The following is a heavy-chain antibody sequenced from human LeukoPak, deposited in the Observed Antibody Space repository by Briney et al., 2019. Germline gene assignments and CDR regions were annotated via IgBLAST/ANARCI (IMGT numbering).Heavy chain of an antibody. J-gene: IGHJ4*02. CDR2: SSSSYI. V-gene: IGHV3-21*01. D-gene: IGHD1-26*01. Sequence: SSSSYIYYADSVKGRFTISRDNAKNSLYLQMNSLRVEDTAVYYCAREMDEGPTEGFDYWGQGTLVTVSS. CDR3: AREMDEGPTEGFDY.